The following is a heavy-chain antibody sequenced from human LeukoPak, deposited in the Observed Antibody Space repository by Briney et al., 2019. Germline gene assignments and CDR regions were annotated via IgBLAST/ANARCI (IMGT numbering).Heavy chain of an antibody. CDR1: GFTFSSYE. V-gene: IGHV3-48*03. CDR2: ISSSGSTI. J-gene: IGHJ4*02. Sequence: PGGSLRLSCAASGFTFSSYEMNWVRQAPGKGLEWVSYISSSGSTIYYADSVKGRFTISRDNAKNSLYLQMNSLRAEDTAVYYCAREDQDYYGSGSYYTFDYWGQGTLVTVSS. D-gene: IGHD3-10*01. CDR3: AREDQDYYGSGSYYTFDY.